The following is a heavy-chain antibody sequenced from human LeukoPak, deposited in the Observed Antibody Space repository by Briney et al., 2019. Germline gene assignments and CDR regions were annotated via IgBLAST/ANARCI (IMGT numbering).Heavy chain of an antibody. CDR3: ASREGYYYDGSGYLNY. D-gene: IGHD3-22*01. CDR2: ISSSGSTI. J-gene: IGHJ4*02. CDR1: GFTFSDYY. Sequence: GGSLRLSCAASGFTFSDYYMSWIRQAPGKGLEWVSYISSSGSTIYYADSVKGRFTISRDNAKNSLYLQMNSLRAEDTAVYYCASREGYYYDGSGYLNYWGQGTLVIVSS. V-gene: IGHV3-11*01.